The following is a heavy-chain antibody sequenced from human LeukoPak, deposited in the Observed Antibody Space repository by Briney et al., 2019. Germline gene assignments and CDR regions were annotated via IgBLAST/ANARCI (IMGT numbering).Heavy chain of an antibody. D-gene: IGHD6-13*01. V-gene: IGHV1-3*04. CDR1: GYTFTNYA. Sequence: GASVKVSCKASGYTFTNYAMHWVRQAPGQSLEWMGWINTGNGNTKYSQKFQGRVTITRDTSASTAYMELSSLRSEDTAVYYCARGIIAGGTLVRFDPWGQGTLVTVSS. CDR2: INTGNGNT. J-gene: IGHJ5*02. CDR3: ARGIIAGGTLVRFDP.